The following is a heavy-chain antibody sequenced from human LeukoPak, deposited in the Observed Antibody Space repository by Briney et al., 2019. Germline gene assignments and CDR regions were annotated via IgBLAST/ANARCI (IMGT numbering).Heavy chain of an antibody. J-gene: IGHJ2*01. Sequence: PSETLSLTCTVSGGSTSSYYWSWFRQPPGKGLEWIGYIYYSGSTNYNPSLKSRVTISVDTSKNQFSLKLSSVTAADTAVYYCARPSGGSWRWYFDLWGRGTLVTVSS. V-gene: IGHV4-59*08. CDR2: IYYSGST. CDR3: ARPSGGSWRWYFDL. CDR1: GGSTSSYY. D-gene: IGHD2-15*01.